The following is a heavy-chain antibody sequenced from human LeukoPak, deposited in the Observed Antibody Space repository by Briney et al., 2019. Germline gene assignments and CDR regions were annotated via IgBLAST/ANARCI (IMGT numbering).Heavy chain of an antibody. CDR1: GYSISSGYY. CDR2: IYHSGST. CDR3: ARGGYYDSSGYYVGSPQSRVFQH. D-gene: IGHD3-22*01. Sequence: PSETLSLTCALSGYSISSGYYWGWIRQPPGKGLEWIGSIYHSGSTYYNPSLKSRVTISVDTSKNQFSLKLSSVTAADTAVYYCARGGYYDSSGYYVGSPQSRVFQHWGQGTLVTVSS. J-gene: IGHJ1*01. V-gene: IGHV4-38-2*01.